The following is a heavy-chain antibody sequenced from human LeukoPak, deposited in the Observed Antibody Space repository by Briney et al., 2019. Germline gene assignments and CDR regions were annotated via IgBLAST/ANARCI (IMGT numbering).Heavy chain of an antibody. V-gene: IGHV3-23*01. Sequence: GGSLRLSCAASGFTFSNYAMSWVRQAPGKGLEWVSAISGSGGSTYYADSVRGRFTISRDNAKNTLYLQMNSLRADDTAVYYCARDWYYALDYWGQGTVVTVSS. CDR3: ARDWYYALDY. D-gene: IGHD2-2*01. CDR1: GFTFSNYA. J-gene: IGHJ4*02. CDR2: ISGSGGST.